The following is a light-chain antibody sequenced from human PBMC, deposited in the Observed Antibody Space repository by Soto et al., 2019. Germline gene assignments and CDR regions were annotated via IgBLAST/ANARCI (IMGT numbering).Light chain of an antibody. CDR2: DVN. J-gene: IGLJ3*02. V-gene: IGLV2-11*01. CDR1: TSNVGGYNY. CDR3: CSYAGRYTWV. Sequence: QSALTQPRSVSASPGQSVTISCTGTTSNVGGYNYVSWYQLHPGKAPKLMIYDVNKRPSGVPDRFSGSKSVYTASLTISGLQAEDEADYYCCSYAGRYTWVFGGGTKLTVL.